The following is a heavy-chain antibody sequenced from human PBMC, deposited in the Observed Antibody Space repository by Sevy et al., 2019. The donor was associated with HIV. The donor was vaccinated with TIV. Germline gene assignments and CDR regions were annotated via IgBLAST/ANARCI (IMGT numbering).Heavy chain of an antibody. J-gene: IGHJ4*02. V-gene: IGHV3-49*04. D-gene: IGHD6-13*01. CDR2: LKSDVYGGTV. Sequence: GGSLRLSCTASGFTFGDYCMSWVRQAPGKGLEWVAFLKSDVYGGTVDHAASVRGRFVISRDDSETIAYLQMNDLKTEDTGVYYCTRWKAAQSIFDYWGQGALVTVSS. CDR3: TRWKAAQSIFDY. CDR1: GFTFGDYC.